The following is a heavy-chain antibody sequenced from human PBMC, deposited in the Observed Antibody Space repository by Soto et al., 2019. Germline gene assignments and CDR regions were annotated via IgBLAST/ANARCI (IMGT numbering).Heavy chain of an antibody. CDR2: IYSGGYT. D-gene: IGHD3-22*01. CDR3: EREEDSSAYPGPFDL. J-gene: IGHJ3*01. V-gene: IGHV3-53*05. CDR1: GFTVSNNY. Sequence: GGSLRLSCAVSGFTVSNNYMSWVRQAPGKGLEGVSVIYSGGYTAYGDSVKGRFTISRDNSKNTLYLQMNSLRPDDTAVYYCEREEDSSAYPGPFDLWGQGTTVTVSS.